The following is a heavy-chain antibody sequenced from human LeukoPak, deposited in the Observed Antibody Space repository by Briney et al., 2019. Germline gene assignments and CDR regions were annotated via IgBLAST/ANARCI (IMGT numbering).Heavy chain of an antibody. J-gene: IGHJ4*02. V-gene: IGHV3-33*01. Sequence: GGSLRLSCAASGFTFSSYGMHWVRQAPGKGLEWGAIIWYDGNNKYYGDSVKGRFTISRDNSKNTLYLQMNSLRGEDTAVYYCARDGTLAMIVGLDYWGQGTLVTVSS. CDR1: GFTFSSYG. D-gene: IGHD3-22*01. CDR2: IWYDGNNK. CDR3: ARDGTLAMIVGLDY.